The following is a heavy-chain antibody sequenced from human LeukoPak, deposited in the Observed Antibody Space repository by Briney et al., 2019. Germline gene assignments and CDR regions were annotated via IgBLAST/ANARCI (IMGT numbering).Heavy chain of an antibody. CDR1: GGSISSYY. J-gene: IGHJ2*01. CDR2: IHYTGST. D-gene: IGHD3-22*01. Sequence: SETLSLTCSVSGGSISSYYWSWIRQPTGKGLEWIGYIHYTGSTNYNPSLKSRVTVSLDTSKNQFSMELMSVTAADTAVYYCARWNYFDNSGYYSDWYFDLWGRGNLVSVSS. CDR3: ARWNYFDNSGYYSDWYFDL. V-gene: IGHV4-59*08.